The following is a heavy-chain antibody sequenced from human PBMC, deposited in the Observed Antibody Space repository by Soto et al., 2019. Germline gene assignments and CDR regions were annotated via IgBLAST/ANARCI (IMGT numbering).Heavy chain of an antibody. V-gene: IGHV3-66*01. CDR1: GFTVSSNY. CDR2: IYSGGST. Sequence: EVQLVESGGGLVQPGGSLRLSCAASGFTVSSNYMSWVRQAPGKGLEWVSVIYSGGSTYYADSVKGRFTISRDNSKNTLYLQMNSLRAEGTAVYYCAREVPNVLKGFDPWGQGTLVTVSS. J-gene: IGHJ5*02. CDR3: AREVPNVLKGFDP.